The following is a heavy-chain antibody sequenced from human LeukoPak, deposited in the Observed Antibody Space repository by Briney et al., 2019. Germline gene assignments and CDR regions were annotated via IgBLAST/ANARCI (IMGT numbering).Heavy chain of an antibody. V-gene: IGHV3-21*01. D-gene: IGHD3-16*02. CDR3: ARDSKGHPLSWDYVWGSYRYTGAFDI. Sequence: GSLRLSCAASGFTFSSYSMNWVRQAPGKGLERVSSISSSSSYLYYADSVKGRFTISRDNAKNSLYLQMNSLRAEDTAVYYCARDSKGHPLSWDYVWGSYRYTGAFDIWGQGTMVTVSS. CDR1: GFTFSSYS. CDR2: ISSSSSYL. J-gene: IGHJ3*02.